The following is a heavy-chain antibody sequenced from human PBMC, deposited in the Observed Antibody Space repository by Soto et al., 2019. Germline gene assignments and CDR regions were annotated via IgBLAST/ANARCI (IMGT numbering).Heavy chain of an antibody. CDR1: GGSFSGYY. CDR3: ARGQGVIVVVVAAKFRWFAP. Sequence: SETLSLTCAVYGGSFSGYYWSWIRQPPGKGLEWIGEINHSGSTNYNPSLKSRVTISVDTSKNQFSLKLSSVTAADTAVYYCARGQGVIVVVVAAKFRWFAPWGQGTLVTVSS. V-gene: IGHV4-34*01. CDR2: INHSGST. D-gene: IGHD2-15*01. J-gene: IGHJ5*02.